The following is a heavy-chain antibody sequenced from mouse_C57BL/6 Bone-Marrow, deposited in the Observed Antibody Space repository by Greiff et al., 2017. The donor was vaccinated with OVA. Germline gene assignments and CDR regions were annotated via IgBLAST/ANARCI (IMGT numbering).Heavy chain of an antibody. CDR3: ARYGTYLVPWYFDV. CDR2: IYPGSGST. Sequence: VQLQQSGAELVKPGASVKMSCKASGYTFTSYWITWVKQRPGQGLEWIGDIYPGSGSTNYNEKFKSKATLTVDTSSSTAYMQLSSLTSEDSAVYYCARYGTYLVPWYFDVWGTGTTVTVSS. V-gene: IGHV1-55*01. CDR1: GYTFTSYW. D-gene: IGHD4-1*01. J-gene: IGHJ1*03.